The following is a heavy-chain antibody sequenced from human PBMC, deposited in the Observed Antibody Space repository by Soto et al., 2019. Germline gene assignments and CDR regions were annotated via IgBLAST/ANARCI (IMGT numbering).Heavy chain of an antibody. CDR1: GFTFSTSA. CDR3: AADALQKAV. J-gene: IGHJ4*02. V-gene: IGHV1-58*01. D-gene: IGHD3-10*01. Sequence: SVKVSCKTSGFTFSTSAVQWVRQARGQRLEWIGWIVVGSGKTNYAQKFQDRVAITRDTSTGTSYLEMTGLTSADTAAYYCAADALQKAVWGQGTLVTVSS. CDR2: IVVGSGKT.